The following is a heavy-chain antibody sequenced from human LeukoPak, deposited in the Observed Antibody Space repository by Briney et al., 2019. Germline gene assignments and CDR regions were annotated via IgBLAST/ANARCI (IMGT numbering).Heavy chain of an antibody. D-gene: IGHD6-6*01. Sequence: SETLSLTCTVSGGSISGYYWTWIRQPPGKGLEWIAYIYYSGSTTYNPSLKSRVTVSVDTSKNQFSLKLSSVTAADTAVYYCARRGVAAIFDPWGQGTLVTVSS. CDR1: GGSISGYY. J-gene: IGHJ5*02. V-gene: IGHV4-59*08. CDR3: ARRGVAAIFDP. CDR2: IYYSGST.